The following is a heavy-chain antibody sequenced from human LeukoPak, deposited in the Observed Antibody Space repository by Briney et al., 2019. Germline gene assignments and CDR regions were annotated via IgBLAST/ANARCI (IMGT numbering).Heavy chain of an antibody. CDR1: GGSISNYY. V-gene: IGHV4-4*07. D-gene: IGHD3-10*01. Sequence: SETLSLTCSVSGGSISNYYWSWIRQPAGKGLEWIGRIYPSGSTNYNPSLKSRVTMSIDTSKNQLSLKLSSVTAADTAVYYCARDYYDSGSYPFDYWGQGTLVTVSS. CDR2: IYPSGST. J-gene: IGHJ4*02. CDR3: ARDYYDSGSYPFDY.